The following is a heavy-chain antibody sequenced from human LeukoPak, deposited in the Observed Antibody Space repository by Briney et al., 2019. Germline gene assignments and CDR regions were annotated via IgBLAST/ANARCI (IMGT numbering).Heavy chain of an antibody. D-gene: IGHD5-12*01. CDR2: ISSSSSYI. CDR3: ARDPRGYSGYPF. J-gene: IGHJ4*02. Sequence: PGGSLRLSCAASGFTFSSYSMNWVRQAPGKGLEWVSSISSSSSYIYYADSVKGRFTISRDNAKNSLYLQMNSLRAEDTAVYYCARDPRGYSGYPFWGQGTLVTVSS. V-gene: IGHV3-21*01. CDR1: GFTFSSYS.